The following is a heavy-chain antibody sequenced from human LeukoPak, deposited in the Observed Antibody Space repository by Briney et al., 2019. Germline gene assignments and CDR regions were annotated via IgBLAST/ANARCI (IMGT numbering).Heavy chain of an antibody. Sequence: ASVKVSCKASGYTFINYGISWVRQAPGQGLEWMGWISVYNGNTNSAQRLQGRVTMTADTSTSTAYMELRGLRYDDTAVYYCARDLEHCRNIICSNSAYWGXGTLVTVSS. CDR3: ARDLEHCRNIICSNSAY. D-gene: IGHD2-2*01. CDR1: GYTFINYG. V-gene: IGHV1-18*01. CDR2: ISVYNGNT. J-gene: IGHJ4*02.